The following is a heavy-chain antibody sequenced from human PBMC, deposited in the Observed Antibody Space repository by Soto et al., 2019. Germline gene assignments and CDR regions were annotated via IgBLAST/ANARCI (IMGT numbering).Heavy chain of an antibody. Sequence: SETLSLTCTVSGGSISSSSYYWGWIRQPPGKGLEWIGSIYYSGSTYYNPSLKSRVTISVDTSKNQFSLKLSSVTAADTAVYYCARPLAPELETNYYYYGMDVWGQGTTVTVSS. J-gene: IGHJ6*02. CDR3: ARPLAPELETNYYYYGMDV. D-gene: IGHD1-26*01. CDR2: IYYSGST. V-gene: IGHV4-39*01. CDR1: GGSISSSSYY.